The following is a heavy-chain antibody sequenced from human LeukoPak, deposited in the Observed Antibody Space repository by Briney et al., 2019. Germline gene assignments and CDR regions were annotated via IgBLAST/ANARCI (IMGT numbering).Heavy chain of an antibody. V-gene: IGHV4-4*07. CDR3: ARDYTLDYYGSGSYYGGVFDP. Sequence: SETLSLTCTVSGGSISSYYWSWIRQPAGKGLEWIGRIYTSGSTNYNPSLKSRVTMSVDTSENQFSLKLSSVTAADTAVYYCARDYTLDYYGSGSYYGGVFDPWGQGTLVTVSS. CDR2: IYTSGST. D-gene: IGHD3-10*01. J-gene: IGHJ5*02. CDR1: GGSISSYY.